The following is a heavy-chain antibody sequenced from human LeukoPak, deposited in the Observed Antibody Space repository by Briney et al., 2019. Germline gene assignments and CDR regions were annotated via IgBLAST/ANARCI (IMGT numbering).Heavy chain of an antibody. D-gene: IGHD1-7*01. Sequence: PGGSLRLSCAASGFTFSSYGIHWVRQAPGKGLEWVAVISFDGSNKYYADSVKGRFTISRDNSKNTLYLQMNSLSAEDTAVYYCAKAASSTTRITGTTLHTRNEYYFDYWGQGTLVTVSS. CDR3: AKAASSTTRITGTTLHTRNEYYFDY. CDR2: ISFDGSNK. J-gene: IGHJ4*02. CDR1: GFTFSSYG. V-gene: IGHV3-30*18.